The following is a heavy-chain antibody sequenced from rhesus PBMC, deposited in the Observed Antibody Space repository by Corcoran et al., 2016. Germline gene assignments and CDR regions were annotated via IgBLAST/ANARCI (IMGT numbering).Heavy chain of an antibody. V-gene: IGHV4-122*02. Sequence: QVQLQESGPGLVKPSETLSLTCAVSGGSISSGYYYWSLIRQPPGKGLVWIEYITDKGSPSETRSLKSLVTISRVSSKNPFSLRLSSVTAADTAVYYCARDRRWPTYFDYWGQGVLVTVSS. CDR2: ITDKGSP. J-gene: IGHJ4*01. CDR1: GGSISSGYYY. CDR3: ARDRRWPTYFDY. D-gene: IGHD6-37*01.